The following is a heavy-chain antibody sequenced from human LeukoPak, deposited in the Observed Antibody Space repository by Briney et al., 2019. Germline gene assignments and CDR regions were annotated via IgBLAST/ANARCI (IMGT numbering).Heavy chain of an antibody. D-gene: IGHD2-15*01. CDR3: AGVASSGRCYYYMDV. J-gene: IGHJ6*03. V-gene: IGHV3-66*02. CDR2: IYSGGRS. CDR1: GFTVSNNY. Sequence: GGSLRLSCAAAGFTVSNNYMIWVRQAPGKGVECISVIYSGGRSFYAASVKGRFTLSRDNSENTLSLQMNSLRAEDTAVYYCAGVASSGRCYYYMDVWGKGSTVTVSS.